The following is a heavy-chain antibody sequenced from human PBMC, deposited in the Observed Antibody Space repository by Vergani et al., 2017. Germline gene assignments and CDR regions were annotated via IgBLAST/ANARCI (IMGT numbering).Heavy chain of an antibody. D-gene: IGHD5-12*01. CDR3: AKANPRNSGYDYLDYYHAMDV. CDR1: GFTFNHYA. J-gene: IGHJ6*02. Sequence: EVQLLESGGDLVQPGGSLRLSCAASGFTFNHYAMNWVRQAPGKGLEWVSVISGSGGSTYYAGSVKGRFTIARDSSKNTLYLQMNSLSAGDTAVYYCAKANPRNSGYDYLDYYHAMDVWGQGTTVTVSS. CDR2: ISGSGGST. V-gene: IGHV3-23*01.